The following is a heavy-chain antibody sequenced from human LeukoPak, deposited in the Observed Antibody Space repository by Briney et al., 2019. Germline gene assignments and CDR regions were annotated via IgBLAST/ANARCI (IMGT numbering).Heavy chain of an antibody. CDR3: ARVYDYGKFDY. J-gene: IGHJ4*02. CDR1: GGSFSGYY. V-gene: IGHV4-59*01. D-gene: IGHD4/OR15-4a*01. Sequence: PSETLSLTCAVYGGSFSGYYWSWIRQPPGRGLEWIGYIHYSGITSYDPSLKSRVTISVDTSKNQFSLDLNSVTTADTAVYYCARVYDYGKFDYWGPGTLITVSS. CDR2: IHYSGIT.